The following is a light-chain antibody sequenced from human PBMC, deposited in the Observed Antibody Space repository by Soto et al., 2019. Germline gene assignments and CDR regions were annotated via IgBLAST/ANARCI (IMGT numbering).Light chain of an antibody. J-gene: IGKJ1*01. V-gene: IGKV1-39*01. CDR1: QSISSY. CDR2: AAF. Sequence: DIQMTQSPSTLSASVGDRVTITCRASQSISSYLSWYQQRPGKAPKLLIYAAFNLEAGVPSRFSGSKTGTEFNFTISSLQADDIATYYCQQSFAIPRTFGHWTKL. CDR3: QQSFAIPRT.